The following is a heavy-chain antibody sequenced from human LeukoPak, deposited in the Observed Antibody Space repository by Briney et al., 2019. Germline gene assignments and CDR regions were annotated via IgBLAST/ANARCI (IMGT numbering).Heavy chain of an antibody. CDR1: GFTFISYW. Sequence: GGSLRPSCAASGFTFISYWMHWVPQAPGKGLVWVSRINGYGSSTDFADSVKGRFTISRDNAKNTLYLQMNSLRAEATAVYYCARDAPGNTALDYWGQGTLVTDSS. J-gene: IGHJ4*02. CDR3: ARDAPGNTALDY. CDR2: INGYGSST. V-gene: IGHV3-74*01. D-gene: IGHD5-18*01.